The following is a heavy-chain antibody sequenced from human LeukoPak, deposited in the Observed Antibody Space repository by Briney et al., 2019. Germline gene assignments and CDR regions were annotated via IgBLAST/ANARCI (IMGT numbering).Heavy chain of an antibody. V-gene: IGHV3-74*01. CDR2: INTDGSRT. Sequence: GGSLRLSCEASEFTFSSYWMHWVRQAPGKGLMWVSRINTDGSRTSYADSVKGRFTISRDNAKNTLYLQMNSLRAEDTAVYYCARVAVGQWLGGDLWGQGTMVTVSS. CDR1: EFTFSSYW. CDR3: ARVAVGQWLGGDL. D-gene: IGHD6-19*01. J-gene: IGHJ3*01.